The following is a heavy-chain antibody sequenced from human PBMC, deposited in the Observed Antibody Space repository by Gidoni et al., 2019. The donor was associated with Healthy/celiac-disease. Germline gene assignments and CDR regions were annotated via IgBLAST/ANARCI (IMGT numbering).Heavy chain of an antibody. V-gene: IGHV1-2*02. CDR3: ARDRLASSFESNWFDP. CDR2: INPNSGGT. J-gene: IGHJ5*02. Sequence: QVQLVQSGAEVKKPGASVKVSCKASGYTFTGYYMHWVRQAPGQGLEWMGWINPNSGGTNYAQKFQGRVTMTRDTSISTAYMELSRLRSDDTAVYYCARDRLASSFESNWFDPWGQGTLVTVSS. CDR1: GYTFTGYY. D-gene: IGHD3-16*01.